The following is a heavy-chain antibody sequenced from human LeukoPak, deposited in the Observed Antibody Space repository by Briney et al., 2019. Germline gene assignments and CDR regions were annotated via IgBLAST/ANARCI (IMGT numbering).Heavy chain of an antibody. V-gene: IGHV1-18*01. CDR2: ISAYNGNT. D-gene: IGHD2-15*01. CDR3: AKGGVDVVVVPATHFDY. J-gene: IGHJ4*02. Sequence: ASVKVSCKASGYTFTSYGISWVRQAPGQGLEWMGWISAYNGNTNYAQKLQGRVTMTTDTSTSTAYMELRSLRSDDTAVYYCAKGGVDVVVVPATHFDYWGQGTLVTVSS. CDR1: GYTFTSYG.